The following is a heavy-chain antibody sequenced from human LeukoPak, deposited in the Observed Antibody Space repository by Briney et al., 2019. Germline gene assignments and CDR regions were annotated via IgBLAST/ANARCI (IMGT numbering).Heavy chain of an antibody. D-gene: IGHD3-22*01. V-gene: IGHV4-34*01. CDR1: GGSFSGYY. CDR2: INHSGST. Sequence: SETLSLTCAVYGGSFSGYYWSWIRQPPGKGLEWIGEINHSGSTNYNPSLKSRVTISVDTSKNQSSLKLSSVTAADTAVYYCARAHYDSSGASFDYWGQGTLVTVSS. CDR3: ARAHYDSSGASFDY. J-gene: IGHJ4*02.